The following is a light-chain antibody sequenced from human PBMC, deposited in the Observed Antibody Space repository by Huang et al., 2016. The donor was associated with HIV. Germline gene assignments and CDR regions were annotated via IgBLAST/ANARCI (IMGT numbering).Light chain of an antibody. J-gene: IGKJ4*01. CDR1: QDIGSY. CDR2: AAS. Sequence: DIQMTQSPFSVSAPVGDRVTITVRASQDIGSYLAWYQQKPGKAPKVLIYAASSLESGVPIRFTGSGFGTHFALTIDSLQPEDFATYYCQQGNSFPLTFGGGTKVQI. V-gene: IGKV1-12*01. CDR3: QQGNSFPLT.